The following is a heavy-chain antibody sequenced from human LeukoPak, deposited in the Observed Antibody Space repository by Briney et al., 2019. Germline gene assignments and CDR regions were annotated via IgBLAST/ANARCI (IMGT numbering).Heavy chain of an antibody. CDR3: ARGNRGEMTTVTTRWFDP. Sequence: SQTLSLTCTVSGGSISSGGYYWSWIRQHPGKGLEWIGYIYYSGSTYYNPSLKSRVTISVDTSKNQFSLKLSSVTAADTAVYYCARGNRGEMTTVTTRWFDPWGQGTLVTVSS. CDR1: GGSISSGGYY. V-gene: IGHV4-31*03. CDR2: IYYSGST. J-gene: IGHJ5*02. D-gene: IGHD4-11*01.